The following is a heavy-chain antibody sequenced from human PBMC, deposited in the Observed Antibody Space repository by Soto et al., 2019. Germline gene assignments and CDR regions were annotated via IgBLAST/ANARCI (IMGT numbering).Heavy chain of an antibody. D-gene: IGHD6-13*01. CDR1: GGSFSGYY. J-gene: IGHJ4*02. Sequence: PSETLSLTCAVYGGSFSGYYWSWIRQPPGKGLEWIGEINHSGSTNYNPSLKSRVTISVDTSKNQFSLKLSSVTAADTAVYYCARGFSFSSWYFFDYWGQGTLVTVS. CDR2: INHSGST. CDR3: ARGFSFSSWYFFDY. V-gene: IGHV4-34*01.